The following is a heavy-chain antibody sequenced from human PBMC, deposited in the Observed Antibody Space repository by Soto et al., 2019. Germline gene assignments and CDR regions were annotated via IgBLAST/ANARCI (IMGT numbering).Heavy chain of an antibody. D-gene: IGHD2-15*01. V-gene: IGHV3-23*01. CDR1: GFSFSSSA. CDR3: AKETSAAS. J-gene: IGHJ5*02. Sequence: EVQLWESGGGLVQPGGSLRLSCTGSGFSFSSSAMSWVRQAPGKGLGWVSGISAGGGANTYYADSVKGRVTSSRDNSKLYLQMNSLRAEDAALYHCAKETSAASWGQGTLVSVCS. CDR2: ISAGGGANT.